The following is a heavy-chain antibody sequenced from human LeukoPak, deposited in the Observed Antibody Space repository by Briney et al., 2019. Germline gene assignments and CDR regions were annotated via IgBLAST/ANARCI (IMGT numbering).Heavy chain of an antibody. Sequence: WASVKVSCKASGYTFTSYDINWVRQATGQGLEWMGWMNPNSGNTGYAQKFQGRVTMTRNTSISTAYMELRSLRSDDTAVYYCAREGSDILTGSSGGYYYYYMDVWGKGTTVTISS. CDR1: GYTFTSYD. CDR3: AREGSDILTGSSGGYYYYYMDV. J-gene: IGHJ6*03. V-gene: IGHV1-8*01. CDR2: MNPNSGNT. D-gene: IGHD3-9*01.